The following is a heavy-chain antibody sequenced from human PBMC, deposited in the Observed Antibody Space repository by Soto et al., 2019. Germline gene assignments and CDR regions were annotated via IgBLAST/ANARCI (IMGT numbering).Heavy chain of an antibody. CDR1: GYTFTDYY. CDR2: INPNSGAT. J-gene: IGHJ6*02. CDR3: ARDLVPAAISFYGMDV. D-gene: IGHD2-2*01. V-gene: IGHV1-2*02. Sequence: ASVKVSCKASGYTFTDYYIHWVRQAPGQGLEWMGWINPNSGATNYAQKFQGRVTMTRDTSISTAYMELSRLRSDDTAVYYCARDLVPAAISFYGMDVWGQGTTVTVSS.